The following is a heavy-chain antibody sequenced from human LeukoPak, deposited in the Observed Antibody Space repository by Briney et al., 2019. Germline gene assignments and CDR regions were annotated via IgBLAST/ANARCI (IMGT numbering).Heavy chain of an antibody. Sequence: ASVKVSCKASGYTFTGYYMHWVRQAPGQGLEWMGWINPNSGGTNYAQKFQGRVTMTRDTSISTACMELSRLRSDDTAVYYCARDCSSTSSSVGFDPWGQGTLVTVSS. D-gene: IGHD2-2*01. CDR2: INPNSGGT. CDR3: ARDCSSTSSSVGFDP. J-gene: IGHJ5*02. V-gene: IGHV1-2*02. CDR1: GYTFTGYY.